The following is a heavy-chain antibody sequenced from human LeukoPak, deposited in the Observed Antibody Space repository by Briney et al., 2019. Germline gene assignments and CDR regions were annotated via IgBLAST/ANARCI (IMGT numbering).Heavy chain of an antibody. V-gene: IGHV1-69*10. D-gene: IGHD2-15*01. Sequence: GASVKVSCKATGGTFNNYAISWLRQAPGQGLEWMGRIIPTLNIANYAQKFQGRVTITAVKSTSTAYLELSSLRSEDTAVYYCGYCSGGSCYSRDWFDPWGQGTLVTVSS. J-gene: IGHJ5*02. CDR3: GYCSGGSCYSRDWFDP. CDR2: IIPTLNIA. CDR1: GGTFNNYA.